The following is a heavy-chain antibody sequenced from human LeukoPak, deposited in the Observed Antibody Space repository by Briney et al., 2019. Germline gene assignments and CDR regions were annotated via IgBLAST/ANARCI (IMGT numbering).Heavy chain of an antibody. CDR1: GGSISSSSYY. CDR2: IYYSGST. J-gene: IGHJ3*02. CDR3: ARDPPQDAFDI. Sequence: SETLSLTCTVSGGSISSSSYYWGWIRQPPGKGLEWIGSIYYSGSTYYNPSLKSRVTISVDTSKNQFSLKLSSVTAADTAVYHCARDPPQDAFDIWGQGTMVTVSS. V-gene: IGHV4-39*02.